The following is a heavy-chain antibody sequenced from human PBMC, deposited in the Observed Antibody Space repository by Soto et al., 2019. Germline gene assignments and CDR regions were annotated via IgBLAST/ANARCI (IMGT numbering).Heavy chain of an antibody. D-gene: IGHD3-10*01. J-gene: IGHJ6*02. CDR3: ARIRLTGYYGMDV. Sequence: VQLVESGGGLVQPGGSLRLSCAASGFIFSSYWMHWVRQAPGKGLVWVSRINSDGSSTSYADSVKGRFTISRDNAKNTLYLQMNSLRAEDTAVYYCARIRLTGYYGMDVWGQGTTVTVSS. V-gene: IGHV3-74*01. CDR2: INSDGSST. CDR1: GFIFSSYW.